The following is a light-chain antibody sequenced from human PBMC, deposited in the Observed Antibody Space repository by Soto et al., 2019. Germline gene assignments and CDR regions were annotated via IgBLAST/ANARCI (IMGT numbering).Light chain of an antibody. CDR3: QQYNSYTWT. CDR1: QSISSW. Sequence: DIQMTQSPSTLSASVGDRVTITCRASQSISSWLAWYQQKPGKAPNLLIYDASNLESGVPSRFSGSGSGTESTLTISSLQPDYFATYYCQQYNSYTWTFGQGTKVEIK. V-gene: IGKV1-5*01. CDR2: DAS. J-gene: IGKJ1*01.